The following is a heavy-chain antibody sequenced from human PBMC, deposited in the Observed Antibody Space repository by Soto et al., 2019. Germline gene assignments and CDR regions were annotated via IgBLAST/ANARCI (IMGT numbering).Heavy chain of an antibody. V-gene: IGHV3-21*01. D-gene: IGHD3-3*01. J-gene: IGHJ6*03. CDR1: GFTFSSYS. Sequence: EVQLVESGGGLVKPGGSLRLSCAASGFTFSSYSMNWVRQAPGKGLEWVSSISSSSSYIYYADSVKGRFTISRDNAKNSLYLQMNSLRAEDTAVYYCARDSLFGVVSSSYYYYYMDVWGKGTTVTVSS. CDR2: ISSSSSYI. CDR3: ARDSLFGVVSSSYYYYYMDV.